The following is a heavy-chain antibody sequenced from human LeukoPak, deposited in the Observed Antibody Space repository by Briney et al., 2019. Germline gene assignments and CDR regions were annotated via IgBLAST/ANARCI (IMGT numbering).Heavy chain of an antibody. V-gene: IGHV4-4*02. CDR2: IYHSGSA. J-gene: IGHJ4*02. CDR3: ARVSGFRSPDY. D-gene: IGHD3-10*01. Sequence: GSLRLSCAASGFTFSNYAMSWVRQPPGKGLEWIGEIYHSGSANYNPSLRGRVTISVDKSKNQFSLNLSSVTAADTAMYYCARVSGFRSPDYWGQGTLVTVSS. CDR1: GFTFSNYAM.